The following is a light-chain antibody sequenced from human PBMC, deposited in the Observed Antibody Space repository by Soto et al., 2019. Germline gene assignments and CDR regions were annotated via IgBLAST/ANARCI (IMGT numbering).Light chain of an antibody. CDR1: QSLSSNY. J-gene: IGKJ1*01. CDR3: QHYGSSVWT. CDR2: DIS. Sequence: EVVLTQCPGTMSMSQGERVTLSCRASQSLSSNYLAWYQQKPGQAPRLLIYDISSRATGIPDRFSGSGSGTDFTLTISRLEPEDFAVYYCQHYGSSVWTFGQGTKVEI. V-gene: IGKV3-20*01.